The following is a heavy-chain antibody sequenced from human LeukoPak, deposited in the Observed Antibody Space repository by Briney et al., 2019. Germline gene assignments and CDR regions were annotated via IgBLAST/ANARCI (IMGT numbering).Heavy chain of an antibody. CDR3: AKTQVEADYYGSGSTSYYYYGMDV. Sequence: SETLSLTCAVYGGSFSGYYWSWIRQPPGKGLEWIGEINHSGSTNYNPSLKSRVTISVDTSKNQFSLKLSSVTAADTAVYYCAKTQVEADYYGSGSTSYYYYGMDVWGQGTTVTVSS. CDR2: INHSGST. V-gene: IGHV4-34*01. D-gene: IGHD3-10*01. CDR1: GGSFSGYY. J-gene: IGHJ6*02.